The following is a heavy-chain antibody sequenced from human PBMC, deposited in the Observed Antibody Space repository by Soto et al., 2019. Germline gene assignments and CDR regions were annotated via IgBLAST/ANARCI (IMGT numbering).Heavy chain of an antibody. CDR3: ARDWGTPGRGSAVGYYYHYGMDV. CDR1: EFTFNTYW. D-gene: IGHD6-19*01. Sequence: EVQLVESGGGLVQPGGSLRLSCLASEFTFNTYWMNWVRQAPGRGLEWVANIKADGSEKNYVDSVKGRFTISKDNAKNSLYMQMNSLRGEDTAVYFCARDWGTPGRGSAVGYYYHYGMDVGVQGTTVTVSS. CDR2: IKADGSEK. V-gene: IGHV3-7*05. J-gene: IGHJ6*02.